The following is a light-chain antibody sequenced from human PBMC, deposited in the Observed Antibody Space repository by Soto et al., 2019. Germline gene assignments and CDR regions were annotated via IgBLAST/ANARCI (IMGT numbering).Light chain of an antibody. CDR3: QQYHGYSRT. Sequence: DIQMTQSPSTLSASVGDRVTITCRASQSISGWLAWYQQKPGKAPKLLIYDASSLESGVPSRFSGSGSGTEFTLTISSLQPDDFAAYYCQQYHGYSRTFGQGTKVDIK. J-gene: IGKJ2*01. V-gene: IGKV1-5*01. CDR1: QSISGW. CDR2: DAS.